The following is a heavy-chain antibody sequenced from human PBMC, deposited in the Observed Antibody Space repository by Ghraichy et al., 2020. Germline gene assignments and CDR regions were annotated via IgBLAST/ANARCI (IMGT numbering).Heavy chain of an antibody. J-gene: IGHJ6*02. CDR3: ATLWFGELPYYYYGMDV. D-gene: IGHD3-10*01. Sequence: LSLTCAASGFTFSDYYMSWIRQAPGKGLEWVSYISSSGSTIYYADSVKGRFTISRDNAKNSLYLQMNSLRAEDTAVYYCATLWFGELPYYYYGMDVWGQGTTVTVSS. CDR1: GFTFSDYY. V-gene: IGHV3-11*01. CDR2: ISSSGSTI.